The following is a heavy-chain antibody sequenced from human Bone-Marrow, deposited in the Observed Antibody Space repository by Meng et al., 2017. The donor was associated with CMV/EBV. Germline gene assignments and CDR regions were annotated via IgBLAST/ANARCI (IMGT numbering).Heavy chain of an antibody. J-gene: IGHJ4*02. D-gene: IGHD3-10*01. CDR3: AKDPTYYGSGSLDY. CDR2: ISYDGSNK. CDR1: GFTFSSYG. V-gene: IGHV3-30*18. Sequence: SGFTFSSYGMHWVRQAPGKGLEWVAVISYDGSNKYYADSVKGRFTISRDNSKNTLYLQMNSLRAEDTAVYYCAKDPTYYGSGSLDYWGQGTLVTVS.